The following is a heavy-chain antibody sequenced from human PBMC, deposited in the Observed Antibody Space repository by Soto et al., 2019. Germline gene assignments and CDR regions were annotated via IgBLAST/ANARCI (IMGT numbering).Heavy chain of an antibody. CDR3: ALGYCSSTSCSPTVTFPIYGIDV. CDR1: GFTFSSYS. D-gene: IGHD2-2*01. CDR2: ISSSSSYI. V-gene: IGHV3-21*01. Sequence: KPGGSLRLSCAASGFTFSSYSMNWVRQAPGKGLEWVSSISSSSSYIYYADSVKGRFTISRDNAKNSLYLQMNSLRAEDTAVYYCALGYCSSTSCSPTVTFPIYGIDVWGQGTTVTVSS. J-gene: IGHJ6*02.